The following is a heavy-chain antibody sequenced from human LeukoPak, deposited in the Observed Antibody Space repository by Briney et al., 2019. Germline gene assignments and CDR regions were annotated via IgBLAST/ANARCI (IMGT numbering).Heavy chain of an antibody. Sequence: PGGSLGLSWAASGFTFNAFGMNWVRQAPGKGLEWVSYIGTTSGAIYYADSVKGRFTISRDSAKNSLYLQMNSLRAEDTAVYYCARFRTWGDKAFDYWGQGTLVTVSS. CDR3: ARFRTWGDKAFDY. D-gene: IGHD2-21*02. CDR1: GFTFNAFG. J-gene: IGHJ4*02. V-gene: IGHV3-48*01. CDR2: IGTTSGAI.